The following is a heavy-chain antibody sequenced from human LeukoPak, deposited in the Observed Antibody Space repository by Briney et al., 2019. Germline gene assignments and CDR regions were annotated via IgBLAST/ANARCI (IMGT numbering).Heavy chain of an antibody. CDR3: ARESYNWNWGFDY. V-gene: IGHV3-23*01. Sequence: GGSLRLSCAASGFNFNSYGMTWVRQAPGRGLEWVSSISGSGGRTYYADSVKGRFTISRDNSKNTLYLQMNSLRAVDTALYYCARESYNWNWGFDYWGQGTLVTVSS. D-gene: IGHD1-7*01. J-gene: IGHJ4*02. CDR2: ISGSGGRT. CDR1: GFNFNSYG.